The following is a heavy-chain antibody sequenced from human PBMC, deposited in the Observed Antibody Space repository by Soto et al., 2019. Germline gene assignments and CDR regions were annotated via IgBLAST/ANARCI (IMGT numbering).Heavy chain of an antibody. CDR1: GFTFSSYA. CDR3: AKDLGFLEWLSVFDY. Sequence: GGSLRLSCAASGFTFSSYAMSWVRQAPGKGLEWVSAISGSGGSTYYADSVKGRFTISRDNSKNTLYLQMNSLRAEDTAVYYCAKDLGFLEWLSVFDYWGQGTLVTVSS. V-gene: IGHV3-23*01. D-gene: IGHD3-3*01. J-gene: IGHJ4*02. CDR2: ISGSGGST.